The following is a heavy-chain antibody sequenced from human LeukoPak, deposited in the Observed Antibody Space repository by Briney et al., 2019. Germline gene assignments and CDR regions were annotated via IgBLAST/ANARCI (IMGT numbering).Heavy chain of an antibody. D-gene: IGHD3-3*01. CDR1: GGSISSYY. CDR3: AISPKAEEWSHQIDY. CDR2: IYTSGST. Sequence: SETLSLTCTVSGGSISSYYWSWIRQPAGKGLEWIGRIYTSGSTNYNPSLKSRVTMSVDTSKNQFSLKLSSVTAADTAVYYCAISPKAEEWSHQIDYWGQGTLVTVSS. V-gene: IGHV4-4*07. J-gene: IGHJ4*02.